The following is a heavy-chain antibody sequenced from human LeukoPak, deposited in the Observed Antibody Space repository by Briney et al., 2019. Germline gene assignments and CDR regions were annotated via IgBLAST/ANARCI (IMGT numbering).Heavy chain of an antibody. D-gene: IGHD3-9*01. J-gene: IGHJ4*02. Sequence: GASVKVSCKASGYTFTSYGISWVRQAPGQGLEWMGWISAYNGNTNYAQKLQGRVTMTTDTSTSTAYMELRSLRSDDTAVYYCARDRDYDILTGYYMMAFFDYWGQGTLVTVSS. V-gene: IGHV1-18*01. CDR1: GYTFTSYG. CDR3: ARDRDYDILTGYYMMAFFDY. CDR2: ISAYNGNT.